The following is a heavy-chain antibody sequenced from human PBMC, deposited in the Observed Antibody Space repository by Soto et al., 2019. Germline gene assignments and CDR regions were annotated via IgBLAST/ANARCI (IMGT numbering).Heavy chain of an antibody. D-gene: IGHD2-2*01. V-gene: IGHV4-34*01. J-gene: IGHJ6*03. Sequence: PSETLSLTCAVYGGSFSGYYWSWIRQPPGKGLEWIGEINHSGSTNYNPSLKSRVTISVDTSKNQFSLKLSSVTAADTAVYYCARGGCSSTSCYYHYYYYMDGWGKGTTVTVSS. CDR3: ARGGCSSTSCYYHYYYYMDG. CDR1: GGSFSGYY. CDR2: INHSGST.